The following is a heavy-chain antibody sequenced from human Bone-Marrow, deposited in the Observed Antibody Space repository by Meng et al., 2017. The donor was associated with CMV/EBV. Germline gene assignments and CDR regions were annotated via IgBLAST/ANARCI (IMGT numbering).Heavy chain of an antibody. J-gene: IGHJ6*02. CDR2: MNPNSGNT. CDR3: ARGVPYDFWSGYYTWGYYYYGMDV. V-gene: IGHV1-8*01. CDR1: GYTFTSYD. Sequence: ASVKVSCKASGYTFTSYDINWVRQATGQGLEWMGWMNPNSGNTGYAQKFQGRVTITRNTSISTAYMELSSLRSEDTAVYYCARGVPYDFWSGYYTWGYYYYGMDVWGQGTTVTFSS. D-gene: IGHD3-3*01.